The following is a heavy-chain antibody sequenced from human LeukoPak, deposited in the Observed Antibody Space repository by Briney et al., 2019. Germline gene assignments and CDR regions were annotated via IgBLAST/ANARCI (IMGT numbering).Heavy chain of an antibody. D-gene: IGHD1-1*01. J-gene: IGHJ3*02. CDR3: ARDESGTTWGAVDAFDI. V-gene: IGHV4-61*02. CDR2: IYTSGST. CDR1: GGSISSGSYY. Sequence: SQTLSLTCTVSGGSISSGSYYWSWIRQPAGKGLEWIGRIYTSGSTNYNPSLKSRVTISVDTSKNQFSLKLSSVTAADTAVYYCARDESGTTWGAVDAFDIWGQGTMVTVSS.